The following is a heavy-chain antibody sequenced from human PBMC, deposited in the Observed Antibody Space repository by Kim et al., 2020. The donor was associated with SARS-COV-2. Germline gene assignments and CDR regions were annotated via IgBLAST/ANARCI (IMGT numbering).Heavy chain of an antibody. D-gene: IGHD3-22*01. V-gene: IGHV4-39*01. CDR3: ARQRITMIVVVTNFDY. CDR2: IYSSGST. J-gene: IGHJ4*02. Sequence: KGWEWIAGIYSSGSTTYNPSLKSRVTISVDTSKNQFSLKLSSVTTADTAVYYCARQRITMIVVVTNFDYWGQGTLVTVSS.